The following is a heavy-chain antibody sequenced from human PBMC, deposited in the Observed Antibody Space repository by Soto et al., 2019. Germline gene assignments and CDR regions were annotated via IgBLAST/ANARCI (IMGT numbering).Heavy chain of an antibody. CDR3: ASSFRVPAAIGY. Sequence: QVQLVQSGAEVKKPGASVKVSCKASGYTFTSYAMHWVRQAPGQRLEWMGWINAGNGNTKYSQKFQGRVTITRDTSATTADMELSSLRSEDAAVYYCASSFRVPAAIGYWGQGPLVTVSS. V-gene: IGHV1-3*01. CDR2: INAGNGNT. J-gene: IGHJ4*02. CDR1: GYTFTSYA. D-gene: IGHD2-2*02.